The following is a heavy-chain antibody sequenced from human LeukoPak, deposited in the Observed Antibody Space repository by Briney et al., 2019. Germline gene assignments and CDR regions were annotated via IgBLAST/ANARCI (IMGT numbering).Heavy chain of an antibody. J-gene: IGHJ5*02. D-gene: IGHD1-20*01. CDR3: AKDFIIGWNWFDP. CDR1: GFTFSSYS. Sequence: GRSLRLSCAASGFTFSSYSMNWLRQAPGKGLEWVSSISSSSSYIYYADSVKGRFTISRDNAKNSLYLQMNSLRAEDTAVYYCAKDFIIGWNWFDPWGQGTLVTVSS. CDR2: ISSSSSYI. V-gene: IGHV3-21*04.